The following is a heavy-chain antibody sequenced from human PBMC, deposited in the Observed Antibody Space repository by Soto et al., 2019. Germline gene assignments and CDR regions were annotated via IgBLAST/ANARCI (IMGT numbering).Heavy chain of an antibody. D-gene: IGHD2-2*01. CDR1: GYTFTSYD. Sequence: ASVKVSCKASGYTFTSYDINWVRQATGQGLEWMGWMNPNSGNTGYAQKFQGRVTMTRNTSISTAYMELSSLRSEDTAVYYCARGGDPPACSTSCYLIDPWGQGTLVTVSS. CDR3: ARGGDPPACSTSCYLIDP. CDR2: MNPNSGNT. V-gene: IGHV1-8*01. J-gene: IGHJ5*02.